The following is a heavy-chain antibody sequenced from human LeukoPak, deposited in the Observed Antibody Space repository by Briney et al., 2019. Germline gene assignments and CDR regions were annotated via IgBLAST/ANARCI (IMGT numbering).Heavy chain of an antibody. J-gene: IGHJ5*02. Sequence: SGTLSLTCAVSGASISSSNWWSWVRQPPGRGLEGIGEIYHSGSTNYNPSLKSRVTISLDKSKNQFSLKLNSVTAADTAVYYCARGGVYYGSGSNWFDPWGQGTLVTVSS. CDR1: GASISSSNW. CDR2: IYHSGST. CDR3: ARGGVYYGSGSNWFDP. V-gene: IGHV4-4*02. D-gene: IGHD3-10*01.